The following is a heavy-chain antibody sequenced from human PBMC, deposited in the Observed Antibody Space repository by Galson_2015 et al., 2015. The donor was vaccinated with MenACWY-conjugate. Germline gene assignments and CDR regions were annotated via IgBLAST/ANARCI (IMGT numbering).Heavy chain of an antibody. V-gene: IGHV1-3*01. D-gene: IGHD3-22*01. CDR3: ASGIYYYDSSGPLFDY. Sequence: SVKVSCKASGYTFTSYAMHWVRRAPGQRLEWMGWINAGNGNTKYSQKFQGRVTITRDTSASTAYMELSSLRSEDTAVYYCASGIYYYDSSGPLFDYWGQGTLVTVSS. CDR2: INAGNGNT. J-gene: IGHJ4*02. CDR1: GYTFTSYA.